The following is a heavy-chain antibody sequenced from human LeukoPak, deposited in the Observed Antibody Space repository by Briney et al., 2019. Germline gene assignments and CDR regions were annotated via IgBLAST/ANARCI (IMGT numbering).Heavy chain of an antibody. V-gene: IGHV1-18*01. J-gene: IGHJ4*02. CDR2: ISAYNGNT. D-gene: IGHD6-13*01. CDR1: GYTFTSYG. Sequence: ASVKVSCKASGYTFTSYGIGWVRQAPGQGLEWMGWISAYNGNTNYAQKLQGRVTMTTDTSTSTAYMELRSLRSDDTAVYYCARDPSSSWGHYFDYWGQGTLVTVSS. CDR3: ARDPSSSWGHYFDY.